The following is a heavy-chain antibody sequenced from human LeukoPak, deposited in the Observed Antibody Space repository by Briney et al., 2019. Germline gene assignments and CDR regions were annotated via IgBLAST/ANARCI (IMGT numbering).Heavy chain of an antibody. V-gene: IGHV4-38-2*02. CDR2: IYHSGST. CDR1: GYSISSGYY. J-gene: IGHJ4*02. Sequence: PSETLSLTCTVSGYSISSGYYWGWIRQPPGKGLEWIGSIYHSGSTYYNPSLKSRVTISVDTSKNQFSLKLSSVTAADTAVYYCARGSLSLDYWGQGTLVTVSS. CDR3: ARGSLSLDY. D-gene: IGHD3-16*02.